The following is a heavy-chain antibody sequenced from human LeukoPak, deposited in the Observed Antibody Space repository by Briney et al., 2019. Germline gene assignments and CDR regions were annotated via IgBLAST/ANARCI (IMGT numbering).Heavy chain of an antibody. V-gene: IGHV1-18*01. CDR1: GYPFDNFG. J-gene: IGHJ4*01. CDR3: ARDRVGGDLTGVSLY. Sequence: GASVKVSCKASGYPFDNFGLTWVRQAPGQGLEWMGWISAYNGNTHCAQKFRGRLTLTTETSTSTAYLELRSLKSDDTAVYYCARDRVGGDLTGVSLYWGQGTLVTVSS. CDR2: ISAYNGNT. D-gene: IGHD4-17*01.